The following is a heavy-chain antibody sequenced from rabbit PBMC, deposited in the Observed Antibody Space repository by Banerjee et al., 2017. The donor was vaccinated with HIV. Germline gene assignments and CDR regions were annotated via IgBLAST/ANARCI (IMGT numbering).Heavy chain of an antibody. J-gene: IGHJ4*01. CDR3: VRDTYASSSGYDYFNL. CDR1: GFDFSNYG. CDR2: IYPGFGIR. D-gene: IGHD1-1*01. V-gene: IGHV1S47*01. Sequence: QEQLVESGGGLVTLGGSLTLTCTASGFDFSNYGISWVRQAPGKGPEWIGYIYPGFGIRNYANSVKGRFTISSDNAQNTVYLQLNSLTAADTATYFCVRDTYASSSGYDYFNLWGQGPWSP.